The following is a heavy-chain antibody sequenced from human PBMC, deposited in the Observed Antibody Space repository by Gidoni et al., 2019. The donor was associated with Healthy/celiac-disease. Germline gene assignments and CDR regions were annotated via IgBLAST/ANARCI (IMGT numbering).Heavy chain of an antibody. CDR1: GFTFSRYS. J-gene: IGHJ4*02. V-gene: IGHV3-21*01. CDR3: ARGVNLNPTYQPLPDY. Sequence: EVQLVESGGGLVKPGGSLRLSCPPSGFTFSRYSMNWVRQAPGKGLEWVSSISSSSSYIYYADSVKGRFTISRDNAKNSLYLQMNSLRAEDTAVYYCARGVNLNPTYQPLPDYWGQGTLVTVSS. D-gene: IGHD2-2*01. CDR2: ISSSSSYI.